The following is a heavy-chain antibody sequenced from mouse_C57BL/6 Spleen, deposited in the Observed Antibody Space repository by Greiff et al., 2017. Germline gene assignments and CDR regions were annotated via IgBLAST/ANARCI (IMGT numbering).Heavy chain of an antibody. CDR1: GYSITSGYD. V-gene: IGHV3-1*01. CDR3: ARVDYVGYFDV. CDR2: ISYSGST. D-gene: IGHD2-4*01. Sequence: EVQLVESGPGMVKPSQSLSLTCTVTGYSITSGYDWHWIRHFPGNKLEWMGYISYSGSTNYNPSLKSRISITHDTSKNHFFLKLNSVTTEDTATYYCARVDYVGYFDVWGTGTTVTVSS. J-gene: IGHJ1*03.